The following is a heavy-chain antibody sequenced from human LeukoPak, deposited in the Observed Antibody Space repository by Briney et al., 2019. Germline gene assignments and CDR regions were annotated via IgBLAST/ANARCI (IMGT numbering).Heavy chain of an antibody. CDR3: ARDLNCRSTSCLNWFDP. CDR1: GFTFSSYA. J-gene: IGHJ5*02. D-gene: IGHD2-2*01. Sequence: AGWSLRLSCAASGFTFSSYAMHWVRQAPGKGLEWVAVISYDGSNQYCADSVKGRFTISRDNSKNTLWLQMNSLRAEDTAVYYCARDLNCRSTSCLNWFDPWGQGTLVTVSS. V-gene: IGHV3-30-3*01. CDR2: ISYDGSNQ.